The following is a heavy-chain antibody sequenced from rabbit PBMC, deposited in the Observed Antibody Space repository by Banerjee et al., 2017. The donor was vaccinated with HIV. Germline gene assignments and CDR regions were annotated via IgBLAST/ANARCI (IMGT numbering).Heavy chain of an antibody. CDR1: GFDFSSYG. CDR2: IDPVFGST. Sequence: QEQLVESGGGLVQPGGSLKLSCKASGFDFSSYGVSWVRQAPGKGLEWIGYIDPVFGSTYYASWVNGRFTISSHNAQNTLYLQLNSLTAADTATYFCARMGSAGVVDYGYASLALWGQGTLVTVS. CDR3: ARMGSAGVVDYGYASLAL. D-gene: IGHD6-1*01. J-gene: IGHJ3*01. V-gene: IGHV1S47*01.